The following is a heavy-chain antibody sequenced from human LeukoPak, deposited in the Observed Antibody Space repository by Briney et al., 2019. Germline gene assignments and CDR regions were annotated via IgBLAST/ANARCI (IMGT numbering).Heavy chain of an antibody. V-gene: IGHV4-34*01. CDR2: INHSGST. Sequence: SETLSLTCAVYGGSFSGYYWSWIRQPPGKGLEWIGEINHSGSTNYNPSLKSRVTISVDTSKNQFSLKLSSVTAADTAVYYCARAPFGWELLGAFDIWGQGTMVTVSS. CDR1: GGSFSGYY. D-gene: IGHD1-26*01. CDR3: ARAPFGWELLGAFDI. J-gene: IGHJ3*02.